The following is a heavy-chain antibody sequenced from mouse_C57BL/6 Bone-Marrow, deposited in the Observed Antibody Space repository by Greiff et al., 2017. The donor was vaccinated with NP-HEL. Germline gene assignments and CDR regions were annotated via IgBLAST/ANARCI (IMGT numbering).Heavy chain of an antibody. CDR2: INPNYGTT. V-gene: IGHV1-39*01. CDR3: ASPPNWDVEAWVAY. D-gene: IGHD4-1*01. CDR1: GYSFTDYN. Sequence: VQLQQSGPELVKPGASVKISCKASGYSFTDYNMNWVKQSNGKSLEWIGVINPNYGTTSYNQKFKGKATLTVDQSSSTAYMQLNSLTSWDSAVYYGASPPNWDVEAWVAYWGQGTLLTVSA. J-gene: IGHJ3*01.